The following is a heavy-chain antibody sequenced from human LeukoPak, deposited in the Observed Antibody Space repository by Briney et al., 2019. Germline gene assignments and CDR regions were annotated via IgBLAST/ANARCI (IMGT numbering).Heavy chain of an antibody. D-gene: IGHD4-17*01. Sequence: GGSLRLSCAASGFTFSSYWMHWVRQAPGKGVVWVSRINSDGSSTSYADSVKGRFTISRDNAKNTLYLQMNSLRAEDTAVYYCARGAYGDYGFYAFDIWGQGTMVTVSS. CDR1: GFTFSSYW. CDR3: ARGAYGDYGFYAFDI. J-gene: IGHJ3*02. CDR2: INSDGSST. V-gene: IGHV3-74*01.